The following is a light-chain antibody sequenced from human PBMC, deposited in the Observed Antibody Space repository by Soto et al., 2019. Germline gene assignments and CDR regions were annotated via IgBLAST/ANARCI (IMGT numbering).Light chain of an antibody. V-gene: IGKV3-20*01. Sequence: EIVLTQSPGTLSLSPGERATLSCRASQSVSSSYLAWYQQEPGQAPRLLIYGASSRATGIPDRFSGSGSGTDFTLTISRLEPEDFAVYYCQQYGSSPGWTFGQGTKVDIK. J-gene: IGKJ1*01. CDR3: QQYGSSPGWT. CDR2: GAS. CDR1: QSVSSSY.